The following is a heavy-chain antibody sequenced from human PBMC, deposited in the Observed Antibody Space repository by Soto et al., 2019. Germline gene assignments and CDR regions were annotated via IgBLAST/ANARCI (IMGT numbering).Heavy chain of an antibody. CDR2: INAGNGNT. Sequence: ASVKVSCKASGYTFTSYAMHWVRQAPGQRLEWMGWINAGNGNTKYSQKFQGRVTITRDTSASTAYMELSSLRSEDTAVYYCARVGVSYYYYGMDVWGQGTTVTVSS. CDR3: ARVGVSYYYYGMDV. D-gene: IGHD3-16*02. CDR1: GYTFTSYA. V-gene: IGHV1-3*01. J-gene: IGHJ6*02.